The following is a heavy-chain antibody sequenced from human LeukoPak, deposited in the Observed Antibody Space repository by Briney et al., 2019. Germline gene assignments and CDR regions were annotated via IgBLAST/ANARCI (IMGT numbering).Heavy chain of an antibody. CDR1: GFTFSTYW. D-gene: IGHD2-2*02. V-gene: IGHV3-7*01. J-gene: IGHJ4*02. CDR2: MNEDGSEK. CDR3: ARGVYQLDY. Sequence: GGSLRLSCAASGFTFSTYWMSWVRQAPGKGLEWVANMNEDGSEKYYVDSVKGRFTISRDNAKNPLYLQMNSLRAEDTAVYYCARGVYQLDYWGQGTLVTVSS.